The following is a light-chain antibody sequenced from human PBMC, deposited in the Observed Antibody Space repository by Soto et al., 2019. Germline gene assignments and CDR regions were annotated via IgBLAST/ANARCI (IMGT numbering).Light chain of an antibody. CDR2: DAS. CDR3: QQYNGYRTWT. J-gene: IGKJ5*01. V-gene: IGKV1-5*01. CDR1: QDISRW. Sequence: DIQMTQSPATLSASVGDRVSITCRASQDISRWLAWYQQKPGKAPKVLIWDASSLQRGVPSRFTGSGSGTEFTLTINGLQPDDFATYYCQQYNGYRTWTFGQGTRLEIK.